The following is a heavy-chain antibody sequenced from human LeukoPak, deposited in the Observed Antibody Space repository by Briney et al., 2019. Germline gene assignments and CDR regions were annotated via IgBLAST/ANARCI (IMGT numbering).Heavy chain of an antibody. CDR3: ARTFNWFDP. J-gene: IGHJ5*02. V-gene: IGHV4-59*01. D-gene: IGHD3-16*01. CDR2: IYHSGDT. Sequence: SQTLSLTCSVSGDSISSYYWSWIRQSPGKGLEWIGYIYHSGDTNYNPSLKSRVTISIDTSKNQISLKLSSVTAADTAVYYCARTFNWFDPWGQGTLVTVSS. CDR1: GDSISSYY.